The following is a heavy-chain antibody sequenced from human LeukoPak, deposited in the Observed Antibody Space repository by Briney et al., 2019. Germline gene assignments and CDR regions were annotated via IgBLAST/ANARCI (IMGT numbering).Heavy chain of an antibody. V-gene: IGHV3-23*01. Sequence: GGSLRLSCAASGFTFSSYAMSWVRQAPGKGLEWVSGISGSGGSTYYADSVKGRFTISRDNSKNTLYLQMNSLRAEDTAVYYCAKGSGAYYYDSSGYYLGYWGQGTLVTVSS. J-gene: IGHJ4*02. CDR1: GFTFSSYA. D-gene: IGHD3-22*01. CDR3: AKGSGAYYYDSSGYYLGY. CDR2: ISGSGGST.